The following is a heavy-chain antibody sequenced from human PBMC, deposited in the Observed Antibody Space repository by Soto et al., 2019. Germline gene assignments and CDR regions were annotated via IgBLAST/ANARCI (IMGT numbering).Heavy chain of an antibody. CDR3: ARGPTDYYDNSAHYFLDY. D-gene: IGHD3-22*01. CDR2: ISTYNGNT. J-gene: IGHJ4*02. Sequence: QVQLVQSGAEVKKPGASVKVSSKASGYTFITYGVSWVRQAPGQGLDWLGWISTYNGNTRYAERLQGRVTMTTDTTTNTAYMELRNLRSDDTAVYYCARGPTDYYDNSAHYFLDYWGQGTLVTVSS. CDR1: GYTFITYG. V-gene: IGHV1-18*01.